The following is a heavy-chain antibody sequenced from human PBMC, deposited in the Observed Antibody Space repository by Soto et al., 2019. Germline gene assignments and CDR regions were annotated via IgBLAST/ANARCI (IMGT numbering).Heavy chain of an antibody. CDR2: INPSGGST. CDR3: ARELTSAFDI. V-gene: IGHV1-46*01. CDR1: GYTFTSYY. J-gene: IGHJ3*02. Sequence: ASVKVSCNASGYTFTSYYMHLVRQAPGQGLEWMGIINPSGGSTSYAQKFQGRVTMTRDTSTSTVYMELSSLRSEDTAAYYCARELTSAFDIWGQGTMVTVSS.